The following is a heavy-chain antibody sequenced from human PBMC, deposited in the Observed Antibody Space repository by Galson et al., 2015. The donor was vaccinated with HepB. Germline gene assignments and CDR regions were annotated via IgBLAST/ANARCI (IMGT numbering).Heavy chain of an antibody. V-gene: IGHV3-30*18. CDR2: ISYDGSNK. CDR3: AKAGDFWSGYYYYYYMDV. J-gene: IGHJ6*03. CDR1: GFTFSSYG. Sequence: LRLSCAASGFTFSSYGMHWVRQAPGKGLEWVAVISYDGSNKYYADSVKGRFTISRDNSKNTLYLQMNSLRAEDTAVYYCAKAGDFWSGYYYYYYMDVWGKGTTVTVSS. D-gene: IGHD3-3*01.